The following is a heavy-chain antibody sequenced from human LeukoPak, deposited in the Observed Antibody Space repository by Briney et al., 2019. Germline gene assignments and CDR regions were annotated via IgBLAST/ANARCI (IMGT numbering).Heavy chain of an antibody. CDR3: ARSYAHDY. V-gene: IGHV4-34*01. J-gene: IGHJ4*02. CDR2: INHSGST. Sequence: PSETLSLTCAVYGGSFSGDYWSWIRQPPGKGLEWIGEINHSGSTNYNPSLKSRVTISVDTSKNQFSLKLSSVTAVDTAVYYCARSYAHDYWGQGTLVTVSS. CDR1: GGSFSGDY. D-gene: IGHD2-2*01.